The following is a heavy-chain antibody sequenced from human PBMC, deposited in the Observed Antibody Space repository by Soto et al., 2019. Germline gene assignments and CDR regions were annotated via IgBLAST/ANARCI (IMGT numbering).Heavy chain of an antibody. CDR3: ARVPSPFDYYYAMDV. V-gene: IGHV4-30-4*01. D-gene: IGHD3-16*01. CDR1: GDSISSGNKY. Sequence: PSETLSLTCTVSGDSISSGNKYWSWIRQPPGKGLEWIGYIFSSGTTYYNPSLKSRLTMSLDASQNQFSLKLNSLTDADTAVYSCARVPSPFDYYYAMDVWGQGITVTVSS. CDR2: IFSSGTT. J-gene: IGHJ6*02.